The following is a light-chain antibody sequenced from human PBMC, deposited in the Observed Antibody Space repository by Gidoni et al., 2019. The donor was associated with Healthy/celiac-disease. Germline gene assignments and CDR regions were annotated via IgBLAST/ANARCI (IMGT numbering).Light chain of an antibody. V-gene: IGKV1-39*01. J-gene: IGKJ2*01. CDR2: AAS. CDR3: QQCYSTPYT. CDR1: QSISSY. Sequence: DIQLTQSPSSLSASVGDSVTITCRASQSISSYLNWYQQKPWKAPKLLIYAASSLQSGVPARFSGSGSGTDFTLTISSLQPEDFATYYCQQCYSTPYTFGQGTKLEIK.